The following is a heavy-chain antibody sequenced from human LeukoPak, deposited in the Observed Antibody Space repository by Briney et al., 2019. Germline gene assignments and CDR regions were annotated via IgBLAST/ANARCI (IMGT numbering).Heavy chain of an antibody. V-gene: IGHV3-30*03. Sequence: PGGSLRLSCEASGFTFSNYGMHWVRQAPGKGLEWVAVISYDGRNTHSADSVKGRFTISRDNSKNTLSLQMNSLRAEDTAVYYCTYGEDYHVFEYWGQGTLVTVSS. D-gene: IGHD4/OR15-4a*01. CDR2: ISYDGRNT. CDR1: GFTFSNYG. CDR3: TYGEDYHVFEY. J-gene: IGHJ4*02.